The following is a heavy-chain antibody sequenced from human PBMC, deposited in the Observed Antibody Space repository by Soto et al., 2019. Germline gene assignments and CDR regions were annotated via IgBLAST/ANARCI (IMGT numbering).Heavy chain of an antibody. V-gene: IGHV3-15*01. J-gene: IGHJ4*02. CDR2: IKTKTDGGTT. Sequence: GGSLRLSCAGSGFTFSNAWMSWVRQAPGKGLEWAGRIKTKTDGGTTDYAAPVKGRFTISRDDSKNTLYLQMNSLKTEDTAVYYCTTDTVMVPAAIGWGQGTQVTVSS. CDR3: TTDTVMVPAAIG. CDR1: GFTFSNAW. D-gene: IGHD2-2*01.